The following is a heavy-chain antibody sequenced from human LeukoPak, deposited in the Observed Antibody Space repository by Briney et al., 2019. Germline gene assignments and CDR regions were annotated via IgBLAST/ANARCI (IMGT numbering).Heavy chain of an antibody. D-gene: IGHD3-3*01. J-gene: IGHJ4*02. CDR3: ARGDWLD. Sequence: SETLSLTCAVYGGSFSGYYWSWIRQPPGKGLEWIGEINHSGSTNYNPSLKSRVTISEDTSKNQFSLKLNSVTAADTAVYYCARGDWLDWGQGTLVTVSS. CDR2: INHSGST. CDR1: GGSFSGYY. V-gene: IGHV4-34*01.